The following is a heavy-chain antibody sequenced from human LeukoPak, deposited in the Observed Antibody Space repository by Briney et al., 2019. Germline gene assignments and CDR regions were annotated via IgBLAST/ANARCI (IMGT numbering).Heavy chain of an antibody. Sequence: PGGSLRLSCVASGFIFSSYTMNWVRKAPGKGLEWVSHISSSGSTIYYADSVKGRFTIPRDTAKNSLYLQMNSLRDEDTAVYYCARAGGSSSWYTDYWGQGTLVTVSS. CDR2: ISSSGSTI. CDR3: ARAGGSSSWYTDY. CDR1: GFIFSSYT. J-gene: IGHJ4*02. D-gene: IGHD6-13*01. V-gene: IGHV3-48*02.